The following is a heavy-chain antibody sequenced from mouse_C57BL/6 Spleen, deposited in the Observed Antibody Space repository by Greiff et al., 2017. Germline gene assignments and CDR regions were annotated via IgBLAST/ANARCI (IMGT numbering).Heavy chain of an antibody. CDR3: AKDYGSSYVYFDV. J-gene: IGHJ1*03. Sequence: VQVVESGPGLVQPSQSLSITCTVSGFSLTSYGVHWVRQSPGKGLEWLGVIWRGGSTDYNAAFMSRLSITKDNSKSQVFFKMNSLQADDTAIYYCAKDYGSSYVYFDVWGTGTTVTVSS. CDR2: IWRGGST. V-gene: IGHV2-5*01. D-gene: IGHD1-1*01. CDR1: GFSLTSYG.